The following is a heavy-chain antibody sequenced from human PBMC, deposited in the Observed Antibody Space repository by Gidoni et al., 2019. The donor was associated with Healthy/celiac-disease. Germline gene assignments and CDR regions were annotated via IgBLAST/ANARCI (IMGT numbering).Heavy chain of an antibody. Sequence: QVQLVQSGAEVKKPGSSVKVSCKASGGTFSSYAISWVRQAPGQGLEWMGRIIPIRGIANYAQKFQGRVTITADKSTSTAYMELSSLRSEDTAVYYCARGQRFLEWLLFDYWGQGTLVTVSS. V-gene: IGHV1-69*04. CDR3: ARGQRFLEWLLFDY. CDR2: IIPIRGIA. D-gene: IGHD3-3*01. J-gene: IGHJ4*02. CDR1: GGTFSSYA.